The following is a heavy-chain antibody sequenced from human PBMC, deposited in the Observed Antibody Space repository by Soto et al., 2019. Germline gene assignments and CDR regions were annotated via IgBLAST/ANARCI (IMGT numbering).Heavy chain of an antibody. J-gene: IGHJ4*02. CDR1: GYTFTGYY. CDR3: AAWAEGATEVH. CDR2: INPNSGGT. D-gene: IGHD2-15*01. V-gene: IGHV1-2*02. Sequence: ASVKVSCKASGYTFTGYYMHWVRQAPGQGLEWMGWINPNSGGTNYAASVEGRFTISRDNSKAILYLQMNSLRAEDTAVYYCAAWAEGATEVHWGQGTLVTVSS.